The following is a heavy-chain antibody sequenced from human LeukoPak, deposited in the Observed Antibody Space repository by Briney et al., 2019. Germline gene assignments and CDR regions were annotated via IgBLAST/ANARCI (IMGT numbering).Heavy chain of an antibody. D-gene: IGHD3-22*01. Sequence: ASVKVSCKASGYTFTSYGISWVRRAPGQGLEWMGWISAYNGNTNYAQKLQGRVTMTTDTSTGTAYMEPRSLRSDDTAVYYCARDPAGYYDSSGYSDYWGQGTLVTVSS. CDR2: ISAYNGNT. CDR1: GYTFTSYG. J-gene: IGHJ4*02. V-gene: IGHV1-18*01. CDR3: ARDPAGYYDSSGYSDY.